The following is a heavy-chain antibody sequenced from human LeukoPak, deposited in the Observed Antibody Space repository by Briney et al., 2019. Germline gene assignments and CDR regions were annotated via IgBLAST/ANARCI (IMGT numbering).Heavy chain of an antibody. Sequence: GESLRLSCAASGFTFSSYGMHWVRQAPGKGLEWVAVIWYDGSNKYYADSVKGRFTISRDNSKNTLYLQMNSLRAEDTAVYYCASSLRRIVGATGVDYWGQGTLVTVSS. CDR1: GFTFSSYG. V-gene: IGHV3-33*01. J-gene: IGHJ4*02. CDR3: ASSLRRIVGATGVDY. D-gene: IGHD1-26*01. CDR2: IWYDGSNK.